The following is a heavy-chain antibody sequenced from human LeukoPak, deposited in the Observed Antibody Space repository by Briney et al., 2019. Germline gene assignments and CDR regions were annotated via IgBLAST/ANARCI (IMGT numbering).Heavy chain of an antibody. J-gene: IGHJ4*02. D-gene: IGHD1-1*01. V-gene: IGHV3-30*18. Sequence: GGSLRLSCAGSGFTFSSFGMHWVRQAPGRGLEWVAVISYDGSKIYYADSVKGRFIISRDDSKNILYLQMNSLTLEDTAVYYCAKDVWNQASSLDHWGQGTLITVS. CDR3: AKDVWNQASSLDH. CDR1: GFTFSSFG. CDR2: ISYDGSKI.